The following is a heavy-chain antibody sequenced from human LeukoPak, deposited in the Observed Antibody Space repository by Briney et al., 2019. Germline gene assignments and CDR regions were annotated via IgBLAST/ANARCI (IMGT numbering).Heavy chain of an antibody. CDR3: ARNAPEGLDY. CDR2: IYNRGGT. CDR1: GGSISSGTNY. D-gene: IGHD2-2*01. Sequence: SQTLSLTCTVSGGSISSGTNYWTWIRQPAGRGLEWIGRIYNRGGTDYNPSLKSRITISLDTSKNQFSLKLNSMTAADTAVYYCARNAPEGLDYWGQGTLVTVSS. V-gene: IGHV4-61*02. J-gene: IGHJ4*02.